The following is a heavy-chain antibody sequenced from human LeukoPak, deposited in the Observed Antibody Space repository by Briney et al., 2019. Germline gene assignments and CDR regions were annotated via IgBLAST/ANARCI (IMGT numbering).Heavy chain of an antibody. Sequence: TSVKVSCKASGFTFTSSAVQWVRQARGQRLEWIGWIVVGSGNTNYAQKFQERVTITRDMSTSTAYMGLSSLRSEDTAVYYCAAPYQYSSSWYGEGAFDIWGQGTMVTVSS. D-gene: IGHD6-13*01. V-gene: IGHV1-58*01. CDR3: AAPYQYSSSWYGEGAFDI. CDR2: IVVGSGNT. J-gene: IGHJ3*02. CDR1: GFTFTSSA.